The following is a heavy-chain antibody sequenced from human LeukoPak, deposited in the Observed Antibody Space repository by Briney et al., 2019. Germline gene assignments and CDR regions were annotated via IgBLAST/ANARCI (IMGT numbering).Heavy chain of an antibody. D-gene: IGHD3-16*01. CDR2: IYYSGST. V-gene: IGHV4-39*01. CDR1: GGSISSSSYY. J-gene: IGHJ5*02. CDR3: ARHKRGIMITSQGFDP. Sequence: SETLSLTCTVSGGSISSSSYYWGWIRQPPGKGLEWIGSIYYSGSTYYNPSLKSRVTISVDTSKNQFSLKLSSVTAADTAVYCCARHKRGIMITSQGFDPWGQGTLVTVSS.